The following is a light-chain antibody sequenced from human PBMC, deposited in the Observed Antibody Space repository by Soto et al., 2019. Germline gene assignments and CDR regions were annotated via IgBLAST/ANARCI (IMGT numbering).Light chain of an antibody. V-gene: IGLV1-44*01. CDR2: TTN. CDR1: SSNIGNNT. CDR3: AARDDSLNGPV. Sequence: QSVLTQPPSASVTPGQRVSISCSGSSSNIGNNTVNWYQQFPETAPRLLIYTTNQRPSGVPDRFSGSKSGTSASLAISGPQSEDEADYYCAARDDSLNGPVFGGGTKVTVL. J-gene: IGLJ3*02.